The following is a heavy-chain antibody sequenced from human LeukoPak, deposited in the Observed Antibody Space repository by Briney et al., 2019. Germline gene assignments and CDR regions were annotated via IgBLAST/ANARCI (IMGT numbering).Heavy chain of an antibody. J-gene: IGHJ4*02. D-gene: IGHD3-10*01. V-gene: IGHV1-18*01. CDR2: ISSYNGDT. CDR1: GYTFTDFA. Sequence: ASVKVSCKASGYTFTDFAISWVRQAPGQGLEWMGWISSYNGDTNFAQKFQGRVTMTTDTSTSTAYMELKTLRSNDTAVYYCARDPFGSGSYYNPTPFDYWGQGTLVTVSS. CDR3: ARDPFGSGSYYNPTPFDY.